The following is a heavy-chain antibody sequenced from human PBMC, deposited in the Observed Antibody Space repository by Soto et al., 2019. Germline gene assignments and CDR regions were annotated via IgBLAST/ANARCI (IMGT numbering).Heavy chain of an antibody. CDR1: GYTFTSYG. CDR3: ARGRYGDY. V-gene: IGHV1-18*01. D-gene: IGHD1-1*01. CDR2: ISAHNGNT. J-gene: IGHJ4*02. Sequence: QVHLVQSGAEVKKPGASVKVSCKASGYTFTSYGITWVRQAPGQGLEWLGWISAHNGNTDYAQKLQGRVIVTRDTSTSTAYMELRSLRSDDTAVYYCARGRYGDYWGQGALVTGSS.